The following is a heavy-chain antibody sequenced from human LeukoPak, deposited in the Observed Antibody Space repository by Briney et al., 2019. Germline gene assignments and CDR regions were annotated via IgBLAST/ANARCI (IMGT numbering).Heavy chain of an antibody. CDR1: GFTFSSYG. CDR3: AKNLKNSAWYEG. CDR2: ITGSGGNT. J-gene: IGHJ1*01. D-gene: IGHD6-13*01. Sequence: GGSLRLSCAVSGFTFSSYGMNWVRQAPGKGLEWVSGITGSGGNTYYADSVKGRFTISRDNSRDTLYLQMNSLRVEDTAVYYCAKNLKNSAWYEGWGQGTLVTVSS. V-gene: IGHV3-23*01.